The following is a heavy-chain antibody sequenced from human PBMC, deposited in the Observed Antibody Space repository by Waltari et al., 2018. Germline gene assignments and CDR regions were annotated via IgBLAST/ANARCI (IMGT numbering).Heavy chain of an antibody. CDR1: GFTFRSYS. D-gene: IGHD2-2*01. V-gene: IGHV3-21*01. J-gene: IGHJ4*02. CDR3: ARDPRYCSSTSCHDY. Sequence: EVQLVESGGGMVKPGGSLRLSRAAPGFTFRSYSLNWVRQAPGKGLEWVSSISSSSSYIYYADSVKGRFTISRDNAKNSLYLQMNSLRAEDTAVYYCARDPRYCSSTSCHDYWGQGTLVTVSS. CDR2: ISSSSSYI.